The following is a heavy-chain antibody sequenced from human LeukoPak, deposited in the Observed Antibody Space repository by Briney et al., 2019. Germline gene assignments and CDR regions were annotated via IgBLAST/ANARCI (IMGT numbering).Heavy chain of an antibody. J-gene: IGHJ1*01. CDR1: GGPISSPNHF. V-gene: IGHV4-39*01. D-gene: IGHD6-19*01. Sequence: SETLSLTCTVSGGPISSPNHFWGWVRQPPGKGLGWIGSVYYGGSTYSNPSLQSRVTMSADTSKNQFSLTLSSVTATDTAVYYCARGVAGTKDFQYWGQGTLVTVSS. CDR3: ARGVAGTKDFQY. CDR2: VYYGGST.